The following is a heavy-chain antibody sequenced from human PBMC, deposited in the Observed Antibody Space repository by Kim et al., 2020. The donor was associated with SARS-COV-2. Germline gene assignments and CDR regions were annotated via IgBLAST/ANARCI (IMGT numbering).Heavy chain of an antibody. Sequence: GGSLRLSCAASGFTFSSYGMHWVRQAPGKGLEWVAVIWYDGSNKYYADSVKGRFTIYRDNSKNTLYLQMNSLRAEDTAVYYCVRDLVSYYGSGSYMDYWGQGTLVTVSS. CDR3: VRDLVSYYGSGSYMDY. V-gene: IGHV3-33*01. CDR1: GFTFSSYG. CDR2: IWYDGSNK. D-gene: IGHD3-10*01. J-gene: IGHJ4*02.